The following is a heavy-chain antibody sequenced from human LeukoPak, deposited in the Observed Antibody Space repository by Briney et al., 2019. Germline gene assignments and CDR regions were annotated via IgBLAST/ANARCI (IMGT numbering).Heavy chain of an antibody. CDR2: INHNGAST. V-gene: IGHV3-23*01. Sequence: GGSLRLSCAASGFTFTTFAMSWVRHTPGKGLQWFSAINHNGASTYYADSVRGRFTISRDNSRNTLYLQLNSLRVEDTAVYYCVKRAYCGGDCYPDYWGQGTLVTVSS. CDR3: VKRAYCGGDCYPDY. CDR1: GFTFTTFA. D-gene: IGHD2-21*02. J-gene: IGHJ4*02.